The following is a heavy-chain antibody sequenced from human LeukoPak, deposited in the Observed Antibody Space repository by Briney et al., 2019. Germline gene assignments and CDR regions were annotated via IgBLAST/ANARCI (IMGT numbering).Heavy chain of an antibody. V-gene: IGHV4-4*07. CDR1: DGSISSYS. CDR3: ARMIPYCSSTRCDAFDM. Sequence: SETLSLTCTVSDGSISSYSWSWIRQPAGKGLEWIGHIYTSGSTNYNPSLKSRVTMSVDTSKNRFSLKLSSVTAADTAVYHCARMIPYCSSTRCDAFDMWGQGTIDTVSS. J-gene: IGHJ3*02. D-gene: IGHD2-2*01. CDR2: IYTSGST.